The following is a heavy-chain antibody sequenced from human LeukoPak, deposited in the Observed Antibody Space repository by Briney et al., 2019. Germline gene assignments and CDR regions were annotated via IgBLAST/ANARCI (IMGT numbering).Heavy chain of an antibody. CDR2: INPNSGGT. CDR1: GYTFTGYY. V-gene: IGHV1-2*02. Sequence: ASVKVSCKASGYTFTGYYMHWVRQAPGQGLEWMGWINPNSGGTNYAQKFQGRVTMTRDTSISTAYMELSRLRSDDTAVYYCARDPGCSSTSCFRWFDPWGQGTLVTVSS. D-gene: IGHD2-2*01. CDR3: ARDPGCSSTSCFRWFDP. J-gene: IGHJ5*02.